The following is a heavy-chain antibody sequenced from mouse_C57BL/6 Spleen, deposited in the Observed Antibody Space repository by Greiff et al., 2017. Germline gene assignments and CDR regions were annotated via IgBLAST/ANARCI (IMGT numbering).Heavy chain of an antibody. V-gene: IGHV5-6*01. D-gene: IGHD2-13*01. Sequence: EVNVVESGGDLVKPGGSLKLSCAASGFTFSSYGMSWVRQTPDKRLEWVATISSGGSYTYYPDSVKGRFTISRDNAKNTLYLQMSSLKSEDTAMYYCARQKTTEGYAMDYWGQGTSVTVSS. J-gene: IGHJ4*01. CDR3: ARQKTTEGYAMDY. CDR1: GFTFSSYG. CDR2: ISSGGSYT.